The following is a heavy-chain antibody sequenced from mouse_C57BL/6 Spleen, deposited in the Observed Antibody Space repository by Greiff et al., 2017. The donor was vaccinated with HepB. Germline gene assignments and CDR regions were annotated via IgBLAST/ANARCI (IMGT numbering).Heavy chain of an antibody. V-gene: IGHV1-55*01. CDR2: IYPGSGST. CDR3: AREETMVKNAMDY. Sequence: QVHVKQPGAELVKPGASVKMSCKASGYTFTSYWITWVKQRPGQGLEWIGDIYPGSGSTNYNEKFKSKATLTVDTSSSTAYMQLSSLTSEDSAVYYCAREETMVKNAMDYWGQGTSVTVSS. CDR1: GYTFTSYW. J-gene: IGHJ4*01. D-gene: IGHD2-2*01.